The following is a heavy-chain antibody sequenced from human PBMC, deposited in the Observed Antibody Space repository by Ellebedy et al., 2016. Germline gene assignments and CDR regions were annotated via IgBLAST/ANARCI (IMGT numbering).Heavy chain of an antibody. V-gene: IGHV4-59*08. CDR2: IYYSGST. Sequence: SETLSLTCTVSGGSISSYYWSWIRQPPGKGLEWIGYIYYSGSTNYNPSLKSRVTISVDTSKNQFSLKLSSVTAADTAVYYCARRGYSSSYYYWYFDLWGRGTLVTVSS. D-gene: IGHD6-13*01. J-gene: IGHJ2*01. CDR1: GGSISSYY. CDR3: ARRGYSSSYYYWYFDL.